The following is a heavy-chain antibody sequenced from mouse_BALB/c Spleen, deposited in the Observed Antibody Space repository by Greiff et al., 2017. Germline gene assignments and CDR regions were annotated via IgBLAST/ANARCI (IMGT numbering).Heavy chain of an antibody. CDR3: ARRYDYLDY. D-gene: IGHD2-4*01. V-gene: IGHV5-17*02. CDR1: GFTFSSFG. Sequence: EVKLVESGGGLVQPGGSRKLSCAASGFTFSSFGMHWVRKAPEKGLEWVAYISSGSSTIYYADTVKGRFTISRDNPKNTLFLQMTSLRSEDTAMYYCARRYDYLDYWGQGTSVTVSS. CDR2: ISSGSSTI. J-gene: IGHJ4*01.